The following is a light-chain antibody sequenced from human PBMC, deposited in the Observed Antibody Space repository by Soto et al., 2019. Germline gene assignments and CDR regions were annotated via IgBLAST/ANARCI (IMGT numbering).Light chain of an antibody. J-gene: IGKJ1*01. CDR3: QQRYKIPPWT. V-gene: IGKV1-39*01. Sequence: DIQMTQSPSSLSASVGDRVTITCRASQSISTFLNWYQQRPGKAPELLIYAASNLQSGVPSRFSGSGSGTAFALTISSLQPEDFATYYCQQRYKIPPWTFGQGTKVEIK. CDR1: QSISTF. CDR2: AAS.